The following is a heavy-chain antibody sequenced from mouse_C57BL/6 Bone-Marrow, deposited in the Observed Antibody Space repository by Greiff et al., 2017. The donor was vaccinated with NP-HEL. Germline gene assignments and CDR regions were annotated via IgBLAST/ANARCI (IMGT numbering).Heavy chain of an antibody. CDR2: ISSGGDYI. Sequence: EVHLVESGEGLVKPGGSLKLSCAASGFTFSSYAMSWVRQTPEKRLEWVAYISSGGDYIYYADTVKGRFTISRDNARNTLYLQMSSLKSEDTAMYYCTRERAITTVDSMDYWGQGTSVTVSS. J-gene: IGHJ4*01. D-gene: IGHD1-1*01. CDR3: TRERAITTVDSMDY. CDR1: GFTFSSYA. V-gene: IGHV5-9-1*02.